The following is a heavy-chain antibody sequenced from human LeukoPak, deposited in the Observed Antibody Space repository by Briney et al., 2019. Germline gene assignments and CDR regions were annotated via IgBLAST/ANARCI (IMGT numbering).Heavy chain of an antibody. CDR1: GFTFSSHS. V-gene: IGHV3-21*01. D-gene: IGHD5-18*01. CDR3: ATWIQLWLKSARDY. Sequence: GGSLRLSCAASGFTFSSHSMNWVRQAPGKGLEWVSSISSSSSYIYYADSVKGRFTISRDNAKNSLYLQMNSLRAEDTAVYYCATWIQLWLKSARDYWGQGTLVTVSS. J-gene: IGHJ4*02. CDR2: ISSSSSYI.